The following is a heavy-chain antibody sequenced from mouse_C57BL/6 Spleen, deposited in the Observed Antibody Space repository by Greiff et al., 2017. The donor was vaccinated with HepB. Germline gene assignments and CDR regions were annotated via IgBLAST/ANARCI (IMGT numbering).Heavy chain of an antibody. Sequence: VQLQQSGPELVKPGASVKIPCKASGYTFTDYNMDWVKQSHGKSLEWIGDINPNNGGTIYNQKFKGKATLTVDKSSSTAYMELRSLTSEDTAVYYCAREGLLRNFDVWGTGTTVTVSS. V-gene: IGHV1-18*01. CDR2: INPNNGGT. CDR1: GYTFTDYN. D-gene: IGHD1-1*01. J-gene: IGHJ1*03. CDR3: AREGLLRNFDV.